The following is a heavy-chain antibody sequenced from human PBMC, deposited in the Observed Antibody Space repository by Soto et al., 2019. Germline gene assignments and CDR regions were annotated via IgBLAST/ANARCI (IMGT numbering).Heavy chain of an antibody. CDR2: ISGSGGST. J-gene: IGHJ1*01. Sequence: GGSLRLSCAASGFTFSSYAMSWVRQAPGKGLEWVSAISGSGGSTYYADSVKGRFTISRDNSKNTLYLQMNSLRAEDTAVYYCAKERVAAAGTSEYFQHWGQGTLVTVSS. V-gene: IGHV3-23*01. CDR1: GFTFSSYA. D-gene: IGHD6-13*01. CDR3: AKERVAAAGTSEYFQH.